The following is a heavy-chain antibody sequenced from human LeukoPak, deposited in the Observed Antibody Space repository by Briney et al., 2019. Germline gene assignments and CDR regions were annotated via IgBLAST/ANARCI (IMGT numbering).Heavy chain of an antibody. D-gene: IGHD4-17*01. J-gene: IGHJ5*02. V-gene: IGHV3-23*01. Sequence: SGGSLRLSCAASGLTFSTFAMTWVRQAPGKGLEWVSSITGTHYTTYNTDSVKGRFTISRDNSKNTLYLQMNSLRADDTAVYYCTKDPNGDYVGAFDPWGQGTLVTVSS. CDR2: ITGTHYTT. CDR3: TKDPNGDYVGAFDP. CDR1: GLTFSTFA.